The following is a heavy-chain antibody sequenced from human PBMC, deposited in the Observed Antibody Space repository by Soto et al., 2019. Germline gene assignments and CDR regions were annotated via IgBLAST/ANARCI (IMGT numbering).Heavy chain of an antibody. V-gene: IGHV1-8*01. J-gene: IGHJ4*02. Sequence: QVQLVQSGAEVKRPGASVKVSCRASGYTFTSYNINWVRQATGQGPEWMGWMNPYNGNTGYAQEFQGRVTMTRDISTETAYMGLGSRTGGNSPTYTGPRAVGISVTAPYAWGQGTLVT. CDR1: GYTFTSYN. CDR3: PRAVGISVTAPYA. CDR2: MNPYNGNT. D-gene: IGHD4-4*01.